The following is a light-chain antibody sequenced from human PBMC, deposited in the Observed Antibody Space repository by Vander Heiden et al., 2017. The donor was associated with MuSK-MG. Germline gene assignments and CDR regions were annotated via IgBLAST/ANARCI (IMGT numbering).Light chain of an antibody. CDR1: QSISSN. CDR3: QQNYSTPPHT. V-gene: IGKV1-39*01. CDR2: HAS. Sequence: DFQLPQSPSSLPASVADRVPITSRAGQSISSNLTWYQQKPGKAPNLLIYHASSLQSSVPSRFSGSGYCTDFTLTISSRQPEEFAAFYCQQNYSTPPHTFGGGTKVXIK. J-gene: IGKJ4*01.